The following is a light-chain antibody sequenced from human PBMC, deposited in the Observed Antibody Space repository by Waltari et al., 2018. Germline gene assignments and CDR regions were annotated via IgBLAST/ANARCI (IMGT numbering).Light chain of an antibody. V-gene: IGKV3-15*01. CDR1: QSVSSN. CDR3: QQYNNWPRVT. Sequence: EIVMTQSPATLSVSPGDRATLSCRASQSVSSNLAWYQQKPGQAPMLLVYGASTGATVIPARFSGSGSGTEFTLTISSLQSENFAVYYCQQYNNWPRVTFGGGTKVEIK. CDR2: GAS. J-gene: IGKJ4*01.